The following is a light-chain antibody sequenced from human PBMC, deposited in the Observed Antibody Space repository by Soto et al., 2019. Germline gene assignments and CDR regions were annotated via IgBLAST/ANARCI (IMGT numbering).Light chain of an antibody. V-gene: IGLV1-44*01. CDR3: AAWDDSLNGYV. Sequence: QSALTQPPSASGTPGQRATISCSGSSSNIGSNTVNWYQQLPGTAPKLLIYSNNQRPSGVPDRFSGSRSGTSASLAISGLQSEDEADYYCAAWDDSLNGYVFGTGTKVTVL. CDR2: SNN. CDR1: SSNIGSNT. J-gene: IGLJ1*01.